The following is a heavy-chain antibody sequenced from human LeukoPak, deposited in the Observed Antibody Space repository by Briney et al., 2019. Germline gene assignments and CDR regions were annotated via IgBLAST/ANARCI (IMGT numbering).Heavy chain of an antibody. CDR1: GGSISSGRYY. V-gene: IGHV4-61*02. J-gene: IGHJ4*02. D-gene: IGHD2-2*01. Sequence: PSQTLSLTCTVSGGSISSGRYYWSWIRQPAGKGLEWIGRIYTSGSTNYNPSLKSRVTISVDTSKNQFSLKLSSVTAADTAVYYCARTTAPCSSTSCYPNFNYWGQGTLVTVSS. CDR3: ARTTAPCSSTSCYPNFNY. CDR2: IYTSGST.